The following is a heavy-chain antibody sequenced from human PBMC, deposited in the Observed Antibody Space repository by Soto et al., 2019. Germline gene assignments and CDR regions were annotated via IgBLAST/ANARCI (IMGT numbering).Heavy chain of an antibody. Sequence: SETLSLTCTVSGGSISSYYWSWIRQPPGKGLEWIGEINHSGSTNYNPSLKSRVTISVDTSKNQFSLKLSSVTAADTAVYYCAREPDIPTPYYYYYGMDVWGQGTTVTVSS. V-gene: IGHV4-34*01. CDR1: GGSISSYY. D-gene: IGHD2-21*02. CDR2: INHSGST. CDR3: AREPDIPTPYYYYYGMDV. J-gene: IGHJ6*02.